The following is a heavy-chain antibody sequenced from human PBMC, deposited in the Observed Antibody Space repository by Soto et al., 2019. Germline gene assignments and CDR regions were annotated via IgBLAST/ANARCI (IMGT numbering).Heavy chain of an antibody. D-gene: IGHD3-3*01. CDR2: ISYDGSNK. CDR1: GFTFSSYG. V-gene: IGHV3-30*18. Sequence: PGGSLRLSCAASGFTFSSYGMHWVRQAPGKGLEWVAVISYDGSNKYYADSVKGRFTISRDNSKNTLYLQMNSLRAEDTAVYYCAKDLDDFWSGYYYGMDVWGQGTTVTVSS. J-gene: IGHJ6*02. CDR3: AKDLDDFWSGYYYGMDV.